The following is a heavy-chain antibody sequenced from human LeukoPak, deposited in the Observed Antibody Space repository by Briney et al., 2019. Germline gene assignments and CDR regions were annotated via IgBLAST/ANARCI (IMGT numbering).Heavy chain of an antibody. CDR3: AKSNGAWAFDI. CDR2: ISGSGGSS. CDR1: GFTFSSYA. V-gene: IGHV3-23*01. J-gene: IGHJ3*02. Sequence: PSGGSLRLSCAAAGFTFSSYAMSWVRQAPGKGLGWVSAISGSGGSSYYAASVKGRFTISRDNSKNTQYLQMSSLRAEYTAVYYCAKSNGAWAFDIWGQGTMVTVSS. D-gene: IGHD2-8*01.